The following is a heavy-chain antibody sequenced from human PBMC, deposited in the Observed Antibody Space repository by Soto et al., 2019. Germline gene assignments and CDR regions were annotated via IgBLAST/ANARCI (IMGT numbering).Heavy chain of an antibody. J-gene: IGHJ4*02. CDR3: AHSQIFRRGYSGYDSRLEFDY. D-gene: IGHD5-12*01. V-gene: IGHV2-5*01. CDR2: IYWNDDK. CDR1: GFSLSTSGVG. Sequence: QITLKESGPTLVKPTQTLTLTCTFSGFSLSTSGVGVGWIRQPPGKALEWLALIYWNDDKRYSPSLKSRLTITKDTSKNQVVLTMTNMDPVDTATYYCAHSQIFRRGYSGYDSRLEFDYWGQGTLVTVSS.